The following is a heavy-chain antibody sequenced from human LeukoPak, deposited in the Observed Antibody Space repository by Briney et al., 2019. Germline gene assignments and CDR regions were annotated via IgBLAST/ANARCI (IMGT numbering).Heavy chain of an antibody. CDR3: ASSYCSSTSCLPPDAFDI. D-gene: IGHD2-2*01. CDR2: IYHSGST. J-gene: IGHJ3*02. V-gene: IGHV4-30-2*01. Sequence: SETLSLTCAVSGGSISSGGYSRSWTRQPPGKGLEWIGYIYHSGSTYYNPSLKSRVTISVDRSKNQFSLKLSSVTAADTTVYYCASSYCSSTSCLPPDAFDIWGQGTMVTVSS. CDR1: GGSISSGGYS.